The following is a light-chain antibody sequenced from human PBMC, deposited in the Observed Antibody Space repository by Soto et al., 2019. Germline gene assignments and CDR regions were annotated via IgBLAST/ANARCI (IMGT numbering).Light chain of an antibody. CDR1: QSVSSS. J-gene: IGKJ1*01. V-gene: IGKV3-11*01. CDR2: EAS. Sequence: EIVLTQSPATLSLSPGERATLSCRASQSVSSSLAWYQQKLGQAPRLLICEASDRATGIPARFSGSGSGTDFTLIISSLEPEDFAVYYCQQGSTWPWTFGQGTKVDI. CDR3: QQGSTWPWT.